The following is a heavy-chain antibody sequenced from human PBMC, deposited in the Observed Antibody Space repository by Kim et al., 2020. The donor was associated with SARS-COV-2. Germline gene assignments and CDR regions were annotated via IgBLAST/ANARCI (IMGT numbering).Heavy chain of an antibody. CDR2: PNSGGT. J-gene: IGHJ4*02. Sequence: PNSGGTNDDQKFRGRVTMTRDTSISTAYMELSRLGSDDTAVYYCARSWDYWGQGTLVTVSS. V-gene: IGHV1-2*02. CDR3: ARSWDY.